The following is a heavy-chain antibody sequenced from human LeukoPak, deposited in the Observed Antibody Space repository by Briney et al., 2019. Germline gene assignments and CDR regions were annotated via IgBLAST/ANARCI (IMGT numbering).Heavy chain of an antibody. Sequence: GGSLRLSCAASGFTFSSYTMSWVRQAPGKGLEWVSYISSSGSTINYADSVKGRFTISRDNAKNSLYLQMNSLRAEDTAVYYCARDLSNPLQIGGWDYYYYGMDVWGQGTTVTVSS. CDR2: ISSSGSTI. V-gene: IGHV3-48*04. D-gene: IGHD6-19*01. CDR1: GFTFSSYT. CDR3: ARDLSNPLQIGGWDYYYYGMDV. J-gene: IGHJ6*02.